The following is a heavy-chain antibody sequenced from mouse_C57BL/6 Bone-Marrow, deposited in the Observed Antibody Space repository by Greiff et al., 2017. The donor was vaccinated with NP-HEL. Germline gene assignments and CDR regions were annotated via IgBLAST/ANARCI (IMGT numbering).Heavy chain of an antibody. CDR2: IDPSDSYT. J-gene: IGHJ2*01. D-gene: IGHD1-1*01. CDR3: ARESYYGSSPLFDY. CDR1: GYTFTSYW. V-gene: IGHV1-50*01. Sequence: VQLQQPGAELVKPRASVKLSCKASGYTFTSYWMQWVKQRPGQGLEWIGEIDPSDSYTNYNQKFKGKATLTVDTSSSTAYMQLSSLTSEDSAVYYCARESYYGSSPLFDYWGQGTTLTVSS.